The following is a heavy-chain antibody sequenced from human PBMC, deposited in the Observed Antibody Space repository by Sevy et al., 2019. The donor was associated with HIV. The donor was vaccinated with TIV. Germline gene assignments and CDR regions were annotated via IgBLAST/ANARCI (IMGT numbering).Heavy chain of an antibody. Sequence: GGSLRLSCAASGFTFSNFAMGWVRHAPGKGLDWISVISGTGEYTYYADSVKGRFTISRDNSENTLSLQMNSLRAEDTAIFYCAKKMGGGSGMAFLVDYWGQGTLVTVSS. V-gene: IGHV3-23*01. J-gene: IGHJ4*02. CDR1: GFTFSNFA. CDR3: AKKMGGGSGMAFLVDY. CDR2: ISGTGEYT. D-gene: IGHD5-18*01.